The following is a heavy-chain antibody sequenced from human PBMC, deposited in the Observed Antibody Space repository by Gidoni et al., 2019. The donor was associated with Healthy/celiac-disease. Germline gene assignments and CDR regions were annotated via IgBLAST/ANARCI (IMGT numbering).Heavy chain of an antibody. J-gene: IGHJ4*02. D-gene: IGHD5-12*01. CDR3: TTFHYSGYDWEDFDY. Sequence: EVQLVESGGGLVKPGRSLRLSCTASGFTFGDYAMSWFRQAPGKGLEWVGFIRSKAYGGTTEYAASVKGRFTISRDDSKSIAYLQMNSLKTEDTAVYYCTTFHYSGYDWEDFDYWGQGTLVTVSS. CDR2: IRSKAYGGTT. CDR1: GFTFGDYA. V-gene: IGHV3-49*05.